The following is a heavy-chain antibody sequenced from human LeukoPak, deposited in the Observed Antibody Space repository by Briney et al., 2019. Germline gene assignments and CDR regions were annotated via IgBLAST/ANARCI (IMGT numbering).Heavy chain of an antibody. Sequence: GGSLRLSCAASGFTFSSYSMNWVRQAPGKGLEWLSVIYSGGSTYYADSVKGRFTISRDNSENTVFLQMNSLRAEDTAVYFCARSPEFRLSYDTTGYYGYFFDFWGQGTLVTVSS. CDR3: ARSPEFRLSYDTTGYYGYFFDF. D-gene: IGHD3-22*01. CDR2: IYSGGST. V-gene: IGHV3-53*01. J-gene: IGHJ4*02. CDR1: GFTFSSYS.